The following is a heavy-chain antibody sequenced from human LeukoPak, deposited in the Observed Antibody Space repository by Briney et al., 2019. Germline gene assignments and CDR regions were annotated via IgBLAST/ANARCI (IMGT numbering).Heavy chain of an antibody. CDR2: IYTSGST. V-gene: IGHV4-4*09. Sequence: PSETLSLTCTVSGGSISSYYWSWVRQPPGKGLEWVGYIYTSGSTNYNPSLKSRVTISVDTSKNQSSLKLSSAAAADTAVYYCARHVGMVLNHYFDYWGQGTLVTGSS. CDR3: ARHVGMVLNHYFDY. J-gene: IGHJ4*02. CDR1: GGSISSYY. D-gene: IGHD3-10*01.